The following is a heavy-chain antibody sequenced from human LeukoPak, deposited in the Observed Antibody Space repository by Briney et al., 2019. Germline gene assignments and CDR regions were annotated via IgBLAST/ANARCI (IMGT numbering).Heavy chain of an antibody. J-gene: IGHJ4*02. D-gene: IGHD6-19*01. V-gene: IGHV1-2*02. CDR3: ARWSSGWYGTYFDY. Sequence: ASVKVSCKASGYTFTGYYMHWVRQAPGQGLEWTGWINPNSGGTNYAQKFQGRVTMTRDTSITTAYMELSRLRSDDTAVYYCARWSSGWYGTYFDYWGQGTLVTVSS. CDR2: INPNSGGT. CDR1: GYTFTGYY.